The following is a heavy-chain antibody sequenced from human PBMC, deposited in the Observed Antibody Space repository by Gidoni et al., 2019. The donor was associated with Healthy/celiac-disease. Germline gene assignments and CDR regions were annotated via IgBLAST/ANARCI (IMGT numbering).Heavy chain of an antibody. J-gene: IGHJ4*02. CDR1: GFPFSSSA. CDR2: ISYDGSNK. D-gene: IGHD6-19*01. V-gene: IGHV3-30-3*01. Sequence: QVQLVGSGGGVIQPGRALSLSCAASGFPFSSSAMHWVRQAPGKGLEWVSVISYDGSNKYYADSVKGRFTISRDNSKNTLYLQMNSLRAEDTAVYYCARDSIREQWLVLYYFDYWGQGTLVTVSS. CDR3: ARDSIREQWLVLYYFDY.